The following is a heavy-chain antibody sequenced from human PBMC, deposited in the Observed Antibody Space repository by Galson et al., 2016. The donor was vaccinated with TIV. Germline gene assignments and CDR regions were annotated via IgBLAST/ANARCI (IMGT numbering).Heavy chain of an antibody. CDR1: GGSISNGDYY. D-gene: IGHD3-10*01. V-gene: IGHV4-30-4*08. J-gene: IGHJ6*02. CDR3: ARCRGDYYYGIDV. Sequence: TLSLTCSVFGGSISNGDYYWTWIRQPPGKGLEWIGYVYYSGATNYNPSLKRRVTLSVDRSTNQFSLGLNSVTAADTAVYSCARCRGDYYYGIDVWGQGTTVTVSS. CDR2: VYYSGAT.